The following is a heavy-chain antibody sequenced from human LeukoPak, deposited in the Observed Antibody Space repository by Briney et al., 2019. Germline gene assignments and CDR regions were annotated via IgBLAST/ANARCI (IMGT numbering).Heavy chain of an antibody. CDR2: INHSGST. CDR1: GGSFSGYY. CDR3: ARGPRDVVVPAAIPLGYERWFDP. D-gene: IGHD2-2*02. J-gene: IGHJ5*02. Sequence: SETLSLTCAVYGGSFSGYYWSWIRQPPGKGLEWIGEINHSGSTNYNPSLKSRVTISVDTSKNQFSLKLSSVTAADTAVYYCARGPRDVVVPAAIPLGYERWFDPWGQGTLVTVSS. V-gene: IGHV4-34*01.